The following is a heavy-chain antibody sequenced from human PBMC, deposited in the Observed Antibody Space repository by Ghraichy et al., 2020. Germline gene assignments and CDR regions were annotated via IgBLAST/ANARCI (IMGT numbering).Heavy chain of an antibody. Sequence: GGSLRLSCAASGFTFHDYAMHWVRQAPGKGLEWVSGISWNSNSVGYAASVKGRFTIFRDNTKNSLYLQMSSLRFEDTALYYCAKDKSSIEVSYDALDLWGQGTMVTVSS. V-gene: IGHV3-9*01. CDR2: ISWNSNSV. CDR1: GFTFHDYA. J-gene: IGHJ3*01. CDR3: AKDKSSIEVSYDALDL. D-gene: IGHD6-13*01.